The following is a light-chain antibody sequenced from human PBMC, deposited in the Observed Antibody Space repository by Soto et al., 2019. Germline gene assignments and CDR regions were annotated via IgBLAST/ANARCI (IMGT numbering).Light chain of an antibody. Sequence: QSVLTQSSSASASLGSSVKLTCTLSSGHSSYIIAWHQQQPGKAPRYLMKLEGSGSYNKGSGVPDRFLGSSSGADRYLTISNLQFEDEADYYCETWDSNIHWVFGGGTKVTVL. CDR2: LEGSGSY. CDR1: SGHSSYI. J-gene: IGLJ3*02. CDR3: ETWDSNIHWV. V-gene: IGLV4-60*02.